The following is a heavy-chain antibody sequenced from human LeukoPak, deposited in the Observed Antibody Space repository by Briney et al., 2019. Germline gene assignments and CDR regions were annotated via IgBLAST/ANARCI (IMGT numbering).Heavy chain of an antibody. D-gene: IGHD6-13*01. J-gene: IGHJ3*02. CDR1: GGSISSYY. CDR3: AGTYSSSWYSAFDI. CDR2: IYDSGST. V-gene: IGHV4-59*08. Sequence: SETLSLTCTVSGGSISSYYWSWIRQPPGKGLEWIAYIYDSGSTNYNPSLKSRVAISVDTSKNQFSLKLRSVTAADTAVYYCAGTYSSSWYSAFDIWGQGTMVTVSS.